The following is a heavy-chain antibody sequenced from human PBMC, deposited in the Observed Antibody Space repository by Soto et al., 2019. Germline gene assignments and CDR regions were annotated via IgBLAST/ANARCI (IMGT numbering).Heavy chain of an antibody. CDR1: GFTFSSYW. V-gene: IGHV3-7*05. Sequence: GGSLRLSCAASGFTFSSYWMSWVRQAPGKGLEWVANIKQDGSEKYYVDSVKGRFTISRDNAKNSLYLQMNSLRAEDTAVYYCARASRGGITIFGVVIPSDYYYGMDVWGQGTTVTV. D-gene: IGHD3-3*01. CDR3: ARASRGGITIFGVVIPSDYYYGMDV. J-gene: IGHJ6*02. CDR2: IKQDGSEK.